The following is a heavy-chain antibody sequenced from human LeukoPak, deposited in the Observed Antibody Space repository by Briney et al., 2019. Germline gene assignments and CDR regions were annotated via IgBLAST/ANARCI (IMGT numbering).Heavy chain of an antibody. V-gene: IGHV3-21*01. CDR2: ISSSSTYR. CDR1: GFTFSSYA. J-gene: IGHJ4*02. CDR3: ARGRYSGSYLLDY. Sequence: GGSLRLSCAASGFTFSSYAMSWVRQAPGKGLEWVSSISSSSTYRYYAASVKGRFTVSRDNAKNSLYLQMNSLRAEDTALYYCARGRYSGSYLLDYWGQGTLVTVSS. D-gene: IGHD1-26*01.